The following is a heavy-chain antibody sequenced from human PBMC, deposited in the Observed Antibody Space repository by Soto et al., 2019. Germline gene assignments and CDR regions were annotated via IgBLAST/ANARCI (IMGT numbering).Heavy chain of an antibody. CDR2: IYYSGST. D-gene: IGHD3-3*01. Sequence: QVQLQESGPGLVKPSQTLSLTCTVSGGSISSGDYYWSWIRQPPGKGLEWIGYIYYSGSTYYNPSLKSGVAISVDTSKNQFSLKLSSVTAADTAVYYCARALRFLEWRFDYWGQGTLVTVSS. V-gene: IGHV4-30-4*01. J-gene: IGHJ4*02. CDR3: ARALRFLEWRFDY. CDR1: GGSISSGDYY.